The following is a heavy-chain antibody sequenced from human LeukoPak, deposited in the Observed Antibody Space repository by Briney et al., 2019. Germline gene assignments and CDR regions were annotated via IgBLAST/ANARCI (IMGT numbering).Heavy chain of an antibody. J-gene: IGHJ4*02. Sequence: GSLRLSCAASGFTFSSYEMNWVRQPPGKGLEWIGEINHSGSTNYNPSLKSRVTISVDTSKNQFSLKLSSVTAADTAVYYCARRGRWFGELLGWGQGTLVTVSS. V-gene: IGHV4-34*01. CDR3: ARRGRWFGELLG. D-gene: IGHD3-10*01. CDR2: INHSGST. CDR1: GFTFSSYE.